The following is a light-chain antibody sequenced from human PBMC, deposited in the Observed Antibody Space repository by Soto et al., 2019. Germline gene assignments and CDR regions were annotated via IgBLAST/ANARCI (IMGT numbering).Light chain of an antibody. CDR1: QRFXNK. Sequence: TQCPATLCVSPGEGLTLPCRASQRFXNKLAWYKCKPGQAPRSLISYKSTRAAGTLARFTGSGSGRDFTLTISSLQSEDFAVSYCRQYNTWRSSSFGQGTRLEIK. CDR3: RQYNTWRSSS. V-gene: IGKV3-15*01. CDR2: YKS. J-gene: IGKJ5*01.